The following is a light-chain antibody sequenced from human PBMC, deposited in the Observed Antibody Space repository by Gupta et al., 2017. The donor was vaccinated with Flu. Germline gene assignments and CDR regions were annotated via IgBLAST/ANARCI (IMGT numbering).Light chain of an antibody. CDR3: NSYTSNNTRV. Sequence: ASVSGSPGQSITISCTGTSSDVGGYRYVSWYQHHPGKAPKLIIYEVSNRPSGVSNRFSGSKSGNTASLTISGLQAEDEADYYCNSYTSNNTRVFGTGTKVTVL. CDR1: SSDVGGYRY. J-gene: IGLJ1*01. CDR2: EVS. V-gene: IGLV2-14*01.